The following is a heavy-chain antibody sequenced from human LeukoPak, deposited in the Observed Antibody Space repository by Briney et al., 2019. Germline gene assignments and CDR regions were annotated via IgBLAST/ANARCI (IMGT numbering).Heavy chain of an antibody. J-gene: IGHJ5*02. D-gene: IGHD3-3*02. CDR2: IIPSFGTA. Sequence: ASVKVSCKASGGTFSSYAISWVRQAPGQGLECMGGIIPSFGTANYAQKFQGRVTITADESTSTAYMELSSLRSEDTAVYYCARDGRRTFGVVITYNWFDPWGQGTLVTVSS. CDR3: ARDGRRTFGVVITYNWFDP. CDR1: GGTFSSYA. V-gene: IGHV1-69*13.